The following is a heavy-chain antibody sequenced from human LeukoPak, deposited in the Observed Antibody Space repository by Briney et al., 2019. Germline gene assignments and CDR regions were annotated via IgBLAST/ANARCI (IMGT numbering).Heavy chain of an antibody. CDR2: ISYDGSNK. CDR3: ARGRKCSSTSCYTDWFDP. CDR1: GFTFSSYA. V-gene: IGHV3-30*01. J-gene: IGHJ5*02. D-gene: IGHD2-2*02. Sequence: GGSLRLSCAASGFTFSSYAMHWVRQAPGKGLEWVAVISYDGSNKYYADSVKGRFTISRDNSKNTLYLQMNGLRAEDTAVYYCARGRKCSSTSCYTDWFDPWGQGTLVTVSS.